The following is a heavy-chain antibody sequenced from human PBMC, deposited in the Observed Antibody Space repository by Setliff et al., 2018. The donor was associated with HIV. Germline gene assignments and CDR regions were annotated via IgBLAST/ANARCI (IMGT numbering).Heavy chain of an antibody. D-gene: IGHD6-19*01. Sequence: GSLRLSCGASGLTLSNYEMNWVRQAPGKGLEWVANIKEDGSEKYYVDSVKGRFTISRDKAKNSLYLQMNNLTAEDTAVYYCARARTGWYNFDYWGQGTPVTVSS. J-gene: IGHJ4*02. CDR2: IKEDGSEK. CDR3: ARARTGWYNFDY. V-gene: IGHV3-7*04. CDR1: GLTLSNYE.